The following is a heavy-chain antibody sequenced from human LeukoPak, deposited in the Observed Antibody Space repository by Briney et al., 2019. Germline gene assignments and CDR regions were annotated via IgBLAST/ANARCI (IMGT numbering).Heavy chain of an antibody. Sequence: GSSVKVSCKASGGTFSSYAISWVRQAPGQGLEWMGRIIPIFGTANYAQKFQGRVTITTDESTSTAYMELSSLRSEDTAMYYCARARDGYNSWNFDYWGRGTLVTVSS. V-gene: IGHV1-69*05. CDR3: ARARDGYNSWNFDY. CDR2: IIPIFGTA. D-gene: IGHD5-24*01. J-gene: IGHJ4*02. CDR1: GGTFSSYA.